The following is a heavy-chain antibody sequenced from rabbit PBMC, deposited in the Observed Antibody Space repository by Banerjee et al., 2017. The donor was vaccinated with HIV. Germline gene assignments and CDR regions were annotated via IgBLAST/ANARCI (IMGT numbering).Heavy chain of an antibody. V-gene: IGHV1S40*01. CDR2: INTSSGNT. Sequence: QSLEESGGDLVKPGASLTLTCKASGFTLSSSYWIYWVRQAPGKGLEWIACINTSSGNTVYASWAKGRFTISKTSSTTVTLQLNSLTAADTATYSCARGDAGSSWGLDLWGQGTLVTVS. CDR3: ARGDAGSSWGLDL. D-gene: IGHD4-2*01. J-gene: IGHJ3*01. CDR1: GFTLSSSYW.